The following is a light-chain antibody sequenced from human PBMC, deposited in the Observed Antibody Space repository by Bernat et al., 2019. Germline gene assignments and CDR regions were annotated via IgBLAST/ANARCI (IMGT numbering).Light chain of an antibody. CDR2: RNN. CDR3: SAWDSSLSVQV. J-gene: IGLJ3*02. V-gene: IGLV10-54*04. Sequence: AGLTQPPSVSKGLRQTVTLTCTGNSNNVGNQGAAWLQQHQGHPPKLLSYRNNNRPSGISERFSASRSGNTASLTITGLQPEDEADYYCSAWDSSLSVQVFGGGTKLTVL. CDR1: SNNVGNQG.